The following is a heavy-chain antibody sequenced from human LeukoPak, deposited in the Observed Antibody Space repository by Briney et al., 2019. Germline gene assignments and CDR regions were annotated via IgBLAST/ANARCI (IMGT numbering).Heavy chain of an antibody. CDR2: IYYSGST. V-gene: IGHV4-59*01. CDR3: ARVPGDYYFDY. J-gene: IGHJ4*02. D-gene: IGHD7-27*01. Sequence: PSETLSLTCTVSGGSISSYYWSWIRQPPGKGLEWIGYIYYSGSTNYNPSLKSRVTISVDTSKNQFSLKLSSVTAADTAVYYCARVPGDYYFDYWSQGTLVTVSS. CDR1: GGSISSYY.